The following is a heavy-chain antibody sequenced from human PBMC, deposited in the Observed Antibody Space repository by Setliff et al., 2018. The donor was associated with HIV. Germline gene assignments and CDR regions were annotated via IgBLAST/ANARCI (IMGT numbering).Heavy chain of an antibody. V-gene: IGHV4-38-2*02. CDR2: FYHSGTT. D-gene: IGHD3-16*02. CDR1: GGSVSSGYY. CDR3: ARDHYGDVWGTYRPDAFDV. J-gene: IGHJ3*01. Sequence: SETLSLTCTVSGGSVSSGYYWGWIRQPPGKGLEWIGSFYHSGTTNYNPSLRSRVTISVDTSKNQFSLKLSSVTAADMALYYCARDHYGDVWGTYRPDAFDVWGQGTMVTVS.